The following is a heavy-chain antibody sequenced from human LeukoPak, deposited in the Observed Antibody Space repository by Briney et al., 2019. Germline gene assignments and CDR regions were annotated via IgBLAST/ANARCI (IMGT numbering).Heavy chain of an antibody. CDR1: GGSISSSSYY. D-gene: IGHD3-22*01. Sequence: SETLSLTCTVSGGSISSSSYYWGWIRQPPGKGLEWIGSIYYSGSTYYNPSLKSRVTISVDTSKNQFSLKLSSVTAADTAVYYCARGNAYYDSSGYYGTNWFDPWGQGTLVTVSS. J-gene: IGHJ5*02. CDR3: ARGNAYYDSSGYYGTNWFDP. V-gene: IGHV4-39*07. CDR2: IYYSGST.